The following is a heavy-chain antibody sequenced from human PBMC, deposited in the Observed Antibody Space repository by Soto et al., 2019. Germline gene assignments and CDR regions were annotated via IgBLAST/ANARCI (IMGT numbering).Heavy chain of an antibody. CDR2: ISGSGGST. J-gene: IGHJ4*02. CDR3: AKELRLGELSLANWYYFDY. V-gene: IGHV3-23*01. D-gene: IGHD3-16*02. Sequence: GGSLRLSCAASGFTFSSYAMSWVRQAPGKGLEWVSAISGSGGSTYYADSVKGRFTISRDNSKNTLYLQMNSLRAEDTAVYYCAKELRLGELSLANWYYFDYWGQGTLVTVSS. CDR1: GFTFSSYA.